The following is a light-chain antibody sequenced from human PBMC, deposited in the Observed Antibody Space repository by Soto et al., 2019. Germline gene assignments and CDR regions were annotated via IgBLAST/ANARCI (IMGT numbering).Light chain of an antibody. CDR3: QQYGSSSWT. CDR1: QSVSSY. Sequence: EILMTQSPATLSVSPGERATLSCRASQSVSSYLAWYQQKPGQAPRLLIYGASSRATGIPDRFSGSGSGTDFTLTISRLEPEDFAVYYCQQYGSSSWTFGQGTKVDIK. J-gene: IGKJ1*01. V-gene: IGKV3-20*01. CDR2: GAS.